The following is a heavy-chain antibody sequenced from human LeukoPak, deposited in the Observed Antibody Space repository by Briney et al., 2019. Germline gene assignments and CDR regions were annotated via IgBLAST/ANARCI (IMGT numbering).Heavy chain of an antibody. J-gene: IGHJ4*02. D-gene: IGHD6-13*01. Sequence: SETLSLTCAVYGGSFSGYYWSWIRQPPGKGLEWVGEINHSGSTNYNPSLKSRVIISVDTSKNQFSLKLSSVTAADTAVYYCARAKYLEAAAGTLVGRDYWGQGTLVTVSS. CDR3: ARAKYLEAAAGTLVGRDY. CDR2: INHSGST. CDR1: GGSFSGYY. V-gene: IGHV4-34*01.